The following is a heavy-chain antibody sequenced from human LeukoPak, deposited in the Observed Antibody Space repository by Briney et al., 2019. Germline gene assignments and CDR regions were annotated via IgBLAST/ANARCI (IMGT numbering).Heavy chain of an antibody. CDR2: ISYDGSNK. Sequence: GGSLRLSCAASGFTFSSYGMHWVRQAPGKGLEWVAVISYDGSNKYYADSVKGRFTTSRDNSKNTLYLQMNSLRAEDTAVYYCAKDFHDYWGQGTLVTVSS. V-gene: IGHV3-30*18. CDR3: AKDFHDY. CDR1: GFTFSSYG. J-gene: IGHJ4*02.